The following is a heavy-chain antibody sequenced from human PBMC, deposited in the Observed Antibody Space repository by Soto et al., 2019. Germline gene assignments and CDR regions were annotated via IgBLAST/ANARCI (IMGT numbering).Heavy chain of an antibody. CDR3: ARDSGYSSGWNYDS. D-gene: IGHD6-19*01. CDR2: IHSGGST. Sequence: GGSLRLSCAASGLTVSSNYMSWVRQAPGRGLEWVSVIHSGGSTYYADSVKGRFTISRDSSKNTLYLQMNSLRAEDTAVYYCARDSGYSSGWNYDSWGQGTLVTVSS. J-gene: IGHJ4*02. CDR1: GLTVSSNY. V-gene: IGHV3-66*01.